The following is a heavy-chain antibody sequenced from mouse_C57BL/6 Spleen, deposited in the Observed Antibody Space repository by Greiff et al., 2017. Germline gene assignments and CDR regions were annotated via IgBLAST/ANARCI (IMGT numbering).Heavy chain of an antibody. V-gene: IGHV5-4*01. J-gene: IGHJ1*03. Sequence: EVKLMESGGGLVKPGGSLKLSCAASGFTFSSYAMSWVRRTPEKRLEWVATISDGGSYTSYPDNVKGRFTISRDNAKNNLYLQMRHLKSEDTAMYYCAREGDDYWYFDVWGTGTTVTVSS. CDR2: ISDGGSYT. CDR3: AREGDDYWYFDV. CDR1: GFTFSSYA.